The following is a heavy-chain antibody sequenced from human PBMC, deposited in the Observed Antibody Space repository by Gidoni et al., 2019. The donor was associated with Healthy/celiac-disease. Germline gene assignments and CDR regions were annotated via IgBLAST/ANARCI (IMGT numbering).Heavy chain of an antibody. V-gene: IGHV4-31*03. J-gene: IGHJ4*02. CDR1: GGSISRGGYY. Sequence: QVQLQESGPGLVKPSQTLSLTCTVSGGSISRGGYYCSWIRQHPGKGLEWIGYIYYSGSTYYNPSLKSRVTISVDTSKNQFSLKLSSVTAADTAVYYCAEGVCSGGSCYLDYWGQGTLVTVSS. CDR2: IYYSGST. CDR3: AEGVCSGGSCYLDY. D-gene: IGHD2-15*01.